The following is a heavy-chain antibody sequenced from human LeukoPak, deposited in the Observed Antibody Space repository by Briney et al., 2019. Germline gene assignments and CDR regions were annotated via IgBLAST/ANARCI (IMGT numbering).Heavy chain of an antibody. D-gene: IGHD6-13*01. CDR3: TARGAAAGPQAYFDY. V-gene: IGHV3-15*01. Sequence: GGSLRLSCAASGFTFSNAWMSWVRQAPGKGLEWVGRIKSKTDGGTTDYAAPVKGRFTISRDDSKNTLYLQMNSLKTEDTAAYYCTARGAAAGPQAYFDYWGQGTLVTVSS. J-gene: IGHJ4*02. CDR1: GFTFSNAW. CDR2: IKSKTDGGTT.